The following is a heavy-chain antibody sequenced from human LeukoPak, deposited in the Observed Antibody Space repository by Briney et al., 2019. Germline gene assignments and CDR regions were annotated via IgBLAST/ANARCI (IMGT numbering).Heavy chain of an antibody. J-gene: IGHJ5*02. Sequence: PSETLSLTCTVSGGSISSYYWSWIRQPAGKGLEWIGRIYTSGSTNYNPSLKSRVTMSVDTSKNQFSLKLSSVTAADTAVYYCARELRYFDWQDGWFDPWGQGTLVTVSS. CDR3: ARELRYFDWQDGWFDP. CDR2: IYTSGST. CDR1: GGSISSYY. V-gene: IGHV4-4*07. D-gene: IGHD3-9*01.